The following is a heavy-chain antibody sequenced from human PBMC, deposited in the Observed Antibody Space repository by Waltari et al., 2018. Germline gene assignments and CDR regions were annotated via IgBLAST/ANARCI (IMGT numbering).Heavy chain of an antibody. V-gene: IGHV4-30-4*08. CDR1: GDSIITGDYY. CDR3: ARDGGGARYQDLQI. J-gene: IGHJ1*01. D-gene: IGHD3-16*01. CDR2: IYYSGTT. Sequence: QVQLQESGPGLVKPSQTLSLTCTISGDSIITGDYYWGWIRQPPGKALEWVGYIYYSGTTFYSPSFKSRVSISVDTSKNQFSLKMTSVTAADTAVYYCARDGGGARYQDLQIWSPGALVTVSS.